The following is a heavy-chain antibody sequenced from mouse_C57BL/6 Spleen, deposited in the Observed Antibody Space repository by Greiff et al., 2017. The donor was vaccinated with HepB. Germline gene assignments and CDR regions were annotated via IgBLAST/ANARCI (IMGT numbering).Heavy chain of an antibody. J-gene: IGHJ4*01. V-gene: IGHV1-15*01. Sequence: QVQLQQSGAELVRPGASVTLSCKASGYTFTDYEMHWVKQTPVHGLEWIGAIDPETGGTAYNQKFKGKAILTADKSSSTAYMELRSLTSEDSAVYYCNYYGSRGYYYAMDYWGQGTSVTVSS. CDR2: IDPETGGT. CDR1: GYTFTDYE. CDR3: NYYGSRGYYYAMDY. D-gene: IGHD1-1*01.